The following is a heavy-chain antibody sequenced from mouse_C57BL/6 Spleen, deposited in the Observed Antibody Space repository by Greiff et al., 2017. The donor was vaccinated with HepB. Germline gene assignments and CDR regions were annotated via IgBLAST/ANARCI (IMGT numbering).Heavy chain of an antibody. D-gene: IGHD1-1*01. J-gene: IGHJ1*03. Sequence: VKLVESGPELVKPGASVKISCKASGYAFSSSWMNWVKQRPGKGLEWIGRIYPGDGDTNYNGKFKGKATLTADKSSSTAYMQLSSLTSEDSAVYFCARRGYYGSSYWYFDVWGTGTTVTVSS. CDR2: IYPGDGDT. CDR3: ARRGYYGSSYWYFDV. V-gene: IGHV1-82*01. CDR1: GYAFSSSW.